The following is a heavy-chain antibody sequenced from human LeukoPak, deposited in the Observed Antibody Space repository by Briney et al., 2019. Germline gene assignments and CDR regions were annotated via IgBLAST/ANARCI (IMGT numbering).Heavy chain of an antibody. V-gene: IGHV5-51*01. Sequence: GESLKISCTGSGYSFTSYWIGWVRQMPGKGLEWMEIIYPGDSDTRYSPAFQGQVTISADKSINTVYLQWSSLKASDTAMYYCARQTTVTTPFAYWGQGTLVTVSS. J-gene: IGHJ4*02. CDR2: IYPGDSDT. D-gene: IGHD4-17*01. CDR3: ARQTTVTTPFAY. CDR1: GYSFTSYW.